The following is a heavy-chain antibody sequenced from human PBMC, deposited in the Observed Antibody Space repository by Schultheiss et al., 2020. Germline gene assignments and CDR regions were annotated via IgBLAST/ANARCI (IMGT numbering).Heavy chain of an antibody. J-gene: IGHJ4*02. Sequence: LSLTCAVYGGSFSGYYWSWVRQAPGKGLEWVGFISKKASGGTTEYAASVKGRFTISRDDSKRIAYLQMNSLKTEDTAIYYCTPETYYFDHWGQGTLVTVSS. CDR3: TPETYYFDH. CDR1: GGSFSGYY. CDR2: ISKKASGGTT. V-gene: IGHV3-49*04. D-gene: IGHD1-14*01.